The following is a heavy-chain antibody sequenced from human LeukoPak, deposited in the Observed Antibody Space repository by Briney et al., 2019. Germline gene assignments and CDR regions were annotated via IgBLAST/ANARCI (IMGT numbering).Heavy chain of an antibody. CDR3: ARGTTYSSSLY. CDR2: INPNSGGT. J-gene: IGHJ4*02. D-gene: IGHD6-6*01. Sequence: ASVTVSFKASGYTFTCYYMHWVRQAPGQGLEWMGWINPNSGGTNYAQKFQGRVTMTRDTSISTAYMELSRLRSDDTAVYYCARGTTYSSSLYWGQGTLVTVSS. V-gene: IGHV1-2*02. CDR1: GYTFTCYY.